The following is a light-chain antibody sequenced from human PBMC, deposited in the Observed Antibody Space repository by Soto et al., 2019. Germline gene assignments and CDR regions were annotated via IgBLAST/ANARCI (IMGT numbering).Light chain of an antibody. CDR1: QSVTSTY. Sequence: EIGLTQSASTLSAFPGDRVTLSWGASQSVTSTYLAWYQQRPGQSPRLLIYAAYSRATGIPDRFRGSGYGTDFNLTISRLETEDFAVYYCQQYGRSPQTFGQGTKVDIK. CDR2: AAY. CDR3: QQYGRSPQT. V-gene: IGKV3-20*01. J-gene: IGKJ1*01.